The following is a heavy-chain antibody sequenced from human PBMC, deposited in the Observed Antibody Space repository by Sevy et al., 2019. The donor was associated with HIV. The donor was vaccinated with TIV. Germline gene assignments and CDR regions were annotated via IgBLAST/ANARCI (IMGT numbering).Heavy chain of an antibody. CDR3: AKDIPGYSGFDH. J-gene: IGHJ4*02. V-gene: IGHV3-43*01. Sequence: SCAASGFTFDDYTMHWVRQVPGKGLEWVSLISWDAKKTDYADSVEGRFTVSRDNRKNSLYLQMNSLRSEDTALYFCAKDIPGYSGFDHWGQGTLVTVSS. CDR2: ISWDAKKT. CDR1: GFTFDDYT. D-gene: IGHD3-10*01.